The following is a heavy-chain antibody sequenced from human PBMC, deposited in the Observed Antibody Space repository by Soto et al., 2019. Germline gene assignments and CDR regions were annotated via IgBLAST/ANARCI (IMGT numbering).Heavy chain of an antibody. J-gene: IGHJ4*02. Sequence: GGSLRLSCAASGFTFNIYAMTWVRQAPGKGLEWVSAISRYGDFTYYADSVEGRFTISRDNSKNTLYLQMSSLRAEDTAVYFCAKIVSNTHPLLSTDFSGQGILVTVSS. V-gene: IGHV3-23*01. CDR1: GFTFNIYA. D-gene: IGHD1-26*01. CDR2: ISRYGDFT. CDR3: AKIVSNTHPLLSTDF.